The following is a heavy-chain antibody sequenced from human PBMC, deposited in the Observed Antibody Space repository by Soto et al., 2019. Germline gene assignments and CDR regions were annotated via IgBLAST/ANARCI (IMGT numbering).Heavy chain of an antibody. Sequence: EWMGIINPSGGSTSYAQKVEGRVTMTRDTSTSTVYMELSSLRSEDTAVYYCSGGSCSGGSSDQFSYWGQGSLVRASA. CDR3: SGGSCSGGSSDQFSY. CDR2: INPSGGST. D-gene: IGHD2-15*01. V-gene: IGHV1-46*01. J-gene: IGHJ4*01.